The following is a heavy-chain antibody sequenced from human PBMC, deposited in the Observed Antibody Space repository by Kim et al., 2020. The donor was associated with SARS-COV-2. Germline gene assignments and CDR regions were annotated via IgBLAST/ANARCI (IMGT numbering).Heavy chain of an antibody. Sequence: LKSRVTISLDTSKNQVSLKLSSVTAADTAVYYCARDVGGYSSYYWAFDIWGQGTMVTVSS. CDR3: ARDVGGYSSYYWAFDI. J-gene: IGHJ3*02. D-gene: IGHD6-19*01. V-gene: IGHV4-39*07.